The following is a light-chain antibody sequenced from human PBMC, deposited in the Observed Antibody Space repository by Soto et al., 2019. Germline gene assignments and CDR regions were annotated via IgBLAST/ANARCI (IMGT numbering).Light chain of an antibody. J-gene: IGKJ1*01. Sequence: DIQMTQSPSSLSASVGDRVTITCRASQTIGRSLNWYQQKPGKAPKVLIYSASDLESGVPSRFSGSGSGTDFTLTINSLQPEDFATYYCQQSYTTPRTFGQGTMVDIK. CDR2: SAS. CDR1: QTIGRS. CDR3: QQSYTTPRT. V-gene: IGKV1-39*01.